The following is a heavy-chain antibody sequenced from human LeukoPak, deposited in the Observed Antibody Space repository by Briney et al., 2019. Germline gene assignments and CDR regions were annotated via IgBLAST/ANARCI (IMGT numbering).Heavy chain of an antibody. CDR1: GFTFDDYG. Sequence: GGSLRLSCAASGFTFDDYGMSWVRQAPGKGLKWVSGINWNGGSTGYADSVKGRFTISRDNAKNSLYLQMNSLRAEDTALYHCARGPSGGAAPYYFDYWGQGTLVTVST. D-gene: IGHD1-26*01. V-gene: IGHV3-20*01. J-gene: IGHJ4*02. CDR2: INWNGGST. CDR3: ARGPSGGAAPYYFDY.